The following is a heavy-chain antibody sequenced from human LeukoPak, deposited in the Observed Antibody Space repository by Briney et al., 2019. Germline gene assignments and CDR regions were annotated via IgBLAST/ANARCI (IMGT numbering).Heavy chain of an antibody. J-gene: IGHJ5*02. Sequence: ASVTVSCKASGYTFTSYDINWVRQATGQGLEWMGWMNPNSGNTGYAQKFQGRVTITRNTSISTAYMELSSLRSEDTAVYYCARGQEYYYDSSGPNWFDPWGQGTLVTVSS. CDR1: GYTFTSYD. V-gene: IGHV1-8*03. CDR3: ARGQEYYYDSSGPNWFDP. CDR2: MNPNSGNT. D-gene: IGHD3-22*01.